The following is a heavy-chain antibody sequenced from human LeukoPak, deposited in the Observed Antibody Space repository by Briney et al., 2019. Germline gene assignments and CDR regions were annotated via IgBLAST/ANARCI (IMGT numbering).Heavy chain of an antibody. D-gene: IGHD2-15*01. CDR1: VYTFSVYY. CDR2: MDPNSGDT. J-gene: IGHJ3*01. Sequence: GASVKVSLKGCVYTFSVYYMHWVRQSAGQGLEWMGWMDPNSGDTIYAPKFQGRVSMTRDTSITTAYMELSSLTFDDSAMYYCATRGGLTPTPLAMWGHGTMVPVSS. V-gene: IGHV1-2*02. CDR3: ATRGGLTPTPLAM.